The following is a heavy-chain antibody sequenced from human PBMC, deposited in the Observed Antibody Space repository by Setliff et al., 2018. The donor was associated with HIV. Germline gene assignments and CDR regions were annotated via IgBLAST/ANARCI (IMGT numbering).Heavy chain of an antibody. J-gene: IGHJ4*02. CDR3: ARSSRGSLRDLDY. D-gene: IGHD2-21*02. V-gene: IGHV4-59*08. Sequence: SETLSLTCTVSDGPINNYWWNWIRQSPGKGLEWIGFGHHSGTFSYNPSLNSRFTISIDTSKNQFSLKATSVTAEDTAVYFCARSSRGSLRDLDYWGPGTLVTVSS. CDR2: GHHSGTF. CDR1: DGPINNYW.